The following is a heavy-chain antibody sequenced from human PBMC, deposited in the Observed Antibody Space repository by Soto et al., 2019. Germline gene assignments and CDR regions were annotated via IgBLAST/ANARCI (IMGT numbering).Heavy chain of an antibody. J-gene: IGHJ5*02. CDR2: FYHAGRN. CDR1: GYSISSNYY. V-gene: IGHV4-38-2*01. CDR3: ASSLGSGNYYNIPAS. Sequence: SETLSLTCAVSGYSISSNYYWGWIRQPPGKGLEWLGSFYHAGRNFYNPSHESRVTISVDTSKNHVSLNLSSVTAADTAVYYCASSLGSGNYYNIPASWGQGTLVTVSS. D-gene: IGHD3-10*01.